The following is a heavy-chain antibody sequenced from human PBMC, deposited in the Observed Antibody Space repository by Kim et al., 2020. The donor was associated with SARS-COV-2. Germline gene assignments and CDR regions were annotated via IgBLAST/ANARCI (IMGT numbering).Heavy chain of an antibody. CDR1: GGSFSGYY. CDR3: ARRIWGSYRPNWFDP. CDR2: INHSGST. D-gene: IGHD3-16*02. V-gene: IGHV4-34*01. J-gene: IGHJ5*02. Sequence: SETLSLTCAVYGGSFSGYYWSWIRQPPGKGLEWIGEINHSGSTNYNPSLKSRVTISVDTSKNQFSLKLSSVTAADTAVYYCARRIWGSYRPNWFDPWGQG.